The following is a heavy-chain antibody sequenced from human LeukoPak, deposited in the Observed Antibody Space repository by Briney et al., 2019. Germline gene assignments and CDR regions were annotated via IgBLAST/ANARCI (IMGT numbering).Heavy chain of an antibody. J-gene: IGHJ4*02. CDR2: INHSGST. D-gene: IGHD2-15*01. CDR3: ARIGRGSALDY. V-gene: IGHV4-34*01. Sequence: SETLSLTCAVYGGSFSDYYWSWIRQPPGKGLEWIGEINHSGSTNYNPSLKSRVTISVDTSKNHFCLKLTSVTAADTALYYCARIGRGSALDYWGQGTLVIVSS. CDR1: GGSFSDYY.